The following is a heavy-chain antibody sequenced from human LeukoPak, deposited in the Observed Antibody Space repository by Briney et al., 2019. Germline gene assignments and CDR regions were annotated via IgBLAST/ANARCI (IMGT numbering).Heavy chain of an antibody. V-gene: IGHV1-69*08. CDR3: VRSGYDYDWFDP. J-gene: IGHJ5*02. CDR2: IIAILDTA. CDR1: GGSFSDYS. Sequence: SVKVSCKASGGSFSDYSISWVRQAPGQGLEWMGRIIAILDTAHYAQKFQGRFTITADKSTTTVYMELSSLRSDDTAVYYCVRSGYDYDWFDPWGQGTLVTVSS. D-gene: IGHD5-12*01.